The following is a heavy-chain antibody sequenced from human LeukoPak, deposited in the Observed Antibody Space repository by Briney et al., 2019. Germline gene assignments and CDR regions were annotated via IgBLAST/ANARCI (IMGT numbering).Heavy chain of an antibody. CDR2: IYSGGSGST. CDR1: GFTVSSSY. V-gene: IGHV3-53*01. D-gene: IGHD3-10*01. CDR3: AKDGNYYGSGEPHFADY. Sequence: PGGSLRLSCAASGFTVSSSYMSWVRQAPGKGLEWVSVIYSGGSGSTYYADSVKGRFTISRDNSKNTLNLQMNSLRAEDTAVYYCAKDGNYYGSGEPHFADYWGQGTLVTVSS. J-gene: IGHJ4*02.